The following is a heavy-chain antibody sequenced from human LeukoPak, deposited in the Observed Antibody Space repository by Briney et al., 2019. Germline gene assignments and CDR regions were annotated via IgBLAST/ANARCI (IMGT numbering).Heavy chain of an antibody. CDR2: ISGSGGNT. Sequence: GGSLRLSCAASGFTFSSYSMNWVRQAPGKGLEWVAAISGSGGNTYFADSVKGRFTISRDNSKNTLYLQMNSLRAEDTAVYYCAKPARTDYADYWGQGTLVTVSS. D-gene: IGHD1-14*01. V-gene: IGHV3-23*01. CDR1: GFTFSSYS. CDR3: AKPARTDYADY. J-gene: IGHJ4*02.